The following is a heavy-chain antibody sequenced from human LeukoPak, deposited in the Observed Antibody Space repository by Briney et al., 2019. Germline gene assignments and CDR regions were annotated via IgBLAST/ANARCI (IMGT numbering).Heavy chain of an antibody. CDR3: ARDQYYDFWSGYSVGGYCYYMDV. CDR2: IKQDGSEK. CDR1: GFTFSSYW. Sequence: PGGSLRLSCAASGFTFSSYWMSWVRQAPGKGLEWVANIKQDGSEKYYVDSVKGRFTISRDNAKNSLYLQMNSLRAEDTAVYYCARDQYYDFWSGYSVGGYCYYMDVWGKGTTVTVSS. V-gene: IGHV3-7*01. D-gene: IGHD3-3*01. J-gene: IGHJ6*03.